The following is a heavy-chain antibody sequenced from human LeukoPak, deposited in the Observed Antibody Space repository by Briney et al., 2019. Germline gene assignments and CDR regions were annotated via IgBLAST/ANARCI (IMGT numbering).Heavy chain of an antibody. D-gene: IGHD3-3*01. V-gene: IGHV4-39*07. J-gene: IGHJ4*02. CDR3: ARDGISGDFWSGYYLGFY. CDR2: IYYSGST. CDR1: GGSISSSSYY. Sequence: SETLSLTCTVSGGSISSSSYYWGWIRQPPGKGLEWVGSIYYSGSTYYNPSLKSRVTISVDTSKNQFSLKLSSVTAADTAVYYCARDGISGDFWSGYYLGFYWGQGTLVTVSS.